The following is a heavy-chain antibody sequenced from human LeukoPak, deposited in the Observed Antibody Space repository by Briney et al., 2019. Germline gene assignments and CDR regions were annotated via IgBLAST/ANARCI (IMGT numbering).Heavy chain of an antibody. Sequence: PGGSLRLSCAASGFTFSSYAMSWVRQAPGKGLEWVSLISGDGGSTYYADSVKGRFTISRDNSKNSLYLQMNSLRTEDTALYYCAKDEYCSSTSCHYNWFDPWGQGTLVTVSS. CDR2: ISGDGGST. CDR3: AKDEYCSSTSCHYNWFDP. D-gene: IGHD2-2*01. J-gene: IGHJ5*02. CDR1: GFTFSSYA. V-gene: IGHV3-43*02.